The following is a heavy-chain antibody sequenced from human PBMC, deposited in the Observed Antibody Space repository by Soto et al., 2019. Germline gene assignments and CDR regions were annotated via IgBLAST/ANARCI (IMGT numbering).Heavy chain of an antibody. CDR3: ARDRFFFSSSSRHSSFQH. Sequence: GKGLEWMGDIYHSGSTNYNPSLKSRVTISVDKSKNQFSLKLSSVSAADTAVYYCARDRFFFSSSSRHSSFQH. V-gene: IGHV4-4*02. CDR2: IYHSGST. J-gene: IGHJ1*01. D-gene: IGHD6-13*01.